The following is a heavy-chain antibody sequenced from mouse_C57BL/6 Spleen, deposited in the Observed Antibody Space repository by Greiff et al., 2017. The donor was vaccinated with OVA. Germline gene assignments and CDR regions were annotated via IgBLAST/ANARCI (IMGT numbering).Heavy chain of an antibody. V-gene: IGHV1-72*01. CDR2: IDPNSGGT. CDR3: ARGGRVNYGSPFDY. Sequence: QVHVKQPGAELVKPGASVKLSCKASGYTFTSYWMHWVKQRPGRGLEWIGRIDPNSGGTKYNEKFKSKATLTVDKPSSTAYMQLSSLTSEDSAVYYCARGGRVNYGSPFDYWGQGTTLTVSS. J-gene: IGHJ2*01. D-gene: IGHD1-1*01. CDR1: GYTFTSYW.